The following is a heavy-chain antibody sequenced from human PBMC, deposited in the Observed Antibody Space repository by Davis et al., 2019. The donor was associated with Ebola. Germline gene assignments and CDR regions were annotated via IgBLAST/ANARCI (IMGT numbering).Heavy chain of an antibody. Sequence: MPSETLSLTCTVSGGSVSSGSYYWGWIRQPPGKGLEWIGSIYYSGSTYYNPSLKSRVTISVDTSKNQFSLKLSSVTAADTAVYYCACPGELSLTFDYWGQGTLVTVSS. V-gene: IGHV4-39*01. CDR1: GGSVSSGSYY. CDR2: IYYSGST. J-gene: IGHJ4*02. D-gene: IGHD3-16*02. CDR3: ACPGELSLTFDY.